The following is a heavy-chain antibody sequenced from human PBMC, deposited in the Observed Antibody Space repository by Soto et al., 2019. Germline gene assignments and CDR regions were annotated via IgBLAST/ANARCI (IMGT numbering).Heavy chain of an antibody. V-gene: IGHV3-72*01. CDR1: GFTFSDHY. D-gene: IGHD6-19*01. CDR3: AREPVAGIWFDP. CDR2: IRNRANSYTT. Sequence: GGSLRLSCATSGFTFSDHYMDWVRQAPGKGLEWVGRIRNRANSYTTEYAASVKGRFTISRDDSKNSLYLQMNSLKTEDTAVYYCAREPVAGIWFDPWGQGTLVTVSS. J-gene: IGHJ5*02.